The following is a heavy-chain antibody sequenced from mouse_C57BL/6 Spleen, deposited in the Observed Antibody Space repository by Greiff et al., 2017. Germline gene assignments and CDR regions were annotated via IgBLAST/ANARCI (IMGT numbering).Heavy chain of an antibody. CDR3: ARATTVVGRAMDY. Sequence: EVKLQESGPELVKPGASVKISCKASGYSFTGYYMNWVKQSPEKSLEWIGEINPSTGGTTYNQKFKAKATLTVDKSSSTAYMQLKSLTSEDSAVYYCARATTVVGRAMDYWGQGTSVTVSS. D-gene: IGHD1-1*01. CDR1: GYSFTGYY. V-gene: IGHV1-42*01. CDR2: INPSTGGT. J-gene: IGHJ4*01.